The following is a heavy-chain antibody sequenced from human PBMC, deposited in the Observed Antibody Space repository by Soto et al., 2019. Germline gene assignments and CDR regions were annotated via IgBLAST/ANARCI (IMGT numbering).Heavy chain of an antibody. CDR1: GGSISSGDYY. J-gene: IGHJ4*02. V-gene: IGHV4-30-4*01. CDR2: IYYSGST. Sequence: SETLSLTCTVSGGSISSGDYYWSWIRQPPGKGLEWIGYIYYSGSTYYNPSLKSRVTISVDTSKNQFSLKLSSVTAADTAVYYCARDPWPDYGGNSEAYWGQGTLVTVSS. CDR3: ARDPWPDYGGNSEAY. D-gene: IGHD4-17*01.